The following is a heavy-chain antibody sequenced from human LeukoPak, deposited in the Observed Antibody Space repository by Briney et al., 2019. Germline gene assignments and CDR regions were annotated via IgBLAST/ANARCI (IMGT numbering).Heavy chain of an antibody. V-gene: IGHV3-48*01. CDR1: GFTFSSYA. Sequence: GGSLRLSCAASGFTFSSYAMHWVRQAPGKGLEWVSYIGTSGTIYFADFVKGRFTISRDNSKNTLYLQMNSLRAEDTAVYYCAGGGNWGTQNDAFDIWGQGTMVTVSS. D-gene: IGHD7-27*01. J-gene: IGHJ3*02. CDR2: IGTSGTI. CDR3: AGGGNWGTQNDAFDI.